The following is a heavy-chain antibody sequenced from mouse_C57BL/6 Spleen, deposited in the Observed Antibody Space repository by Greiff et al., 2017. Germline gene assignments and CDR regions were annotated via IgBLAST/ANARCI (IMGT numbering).Heavy chain of an antibody. CDR1: GYTFTSYW. D-gene: IGHD1-1*01. J-gene: IGHJ1*03. CDR2: IYPGSGST. CDR3: ARDYGSSFYWYFDV. V-gene: IGHV1-55*01. Sequence: QVQLKQSGAELARPGASVKLSCKASGYTFTSYWITWVKQRPGQGLEWIGDIYPGSGSTNYNEKFKSKATLTVDTSSSTAYMQLSSLTSEDSAVYYCARDYGSSFYWYFDVWGTGTTVTVSS.